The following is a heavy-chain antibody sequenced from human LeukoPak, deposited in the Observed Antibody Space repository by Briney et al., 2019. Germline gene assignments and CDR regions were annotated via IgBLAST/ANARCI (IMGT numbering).Heavy chain of an antibody. CDR2: IYSSGST. D-gene: IGHD4-23*01. Sequence: SGTLSLTCTVSGGSINSYYWSWIRQPAGKGLEWIGRIYSSGSTNYNPSLKSRVSMSVDTSRNQFSLKLTSVTAADTAVYYCARGGKATVVTMWGQGILVTVSS. CDR3: ARGGKATVVTM. CDR1: GGSINSYY. J-gene: IGHJ4*02. V-gene: IGHV4-4*07.